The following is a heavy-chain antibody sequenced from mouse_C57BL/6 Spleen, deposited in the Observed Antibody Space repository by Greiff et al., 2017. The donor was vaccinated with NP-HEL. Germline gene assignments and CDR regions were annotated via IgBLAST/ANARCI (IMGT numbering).Heavy chain of an antibody. CDR1: GYTFTDYE. CDR2: IDPETGGT. Sequence: VQLQQSGAELVRPGASVTLSCKASGYTFTDYEMHWVKQTPVHGLEWIGAIDPETGGTAYNQKFKGKAILTADKSSSTAYMELRSLTSEDSAVYYCTRDPFYYGSSHWYFDVWGTGTTVTVSS. CDR3: TRDPFYYGSSHWYFDV. J-gene: IGHJ1*03. D-gene: IGHD1-1*01. V-gene: IGHV1-15*01.